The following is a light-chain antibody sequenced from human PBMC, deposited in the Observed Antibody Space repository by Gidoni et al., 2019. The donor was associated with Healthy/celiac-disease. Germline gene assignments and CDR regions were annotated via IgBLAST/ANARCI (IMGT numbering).Light chain of an antibody. CDR2: KAS. V-gene: IGKV1-5*03. CDR3: QQYNGYCT. CDR1: QSISSW. Sequence: DIQMTQSPSTLSASVGDRVTITCRASQSISSWLAWYQQKPGKAPKLLIYKASSLESGVPSRFSGSGSGTEFTLTISSLQPDDFATYYCQQYNGYCTCGGGTKVEIK. J-gene: IGKJ4*01.